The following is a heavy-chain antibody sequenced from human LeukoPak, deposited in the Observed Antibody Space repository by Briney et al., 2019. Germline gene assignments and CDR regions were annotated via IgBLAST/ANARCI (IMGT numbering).Heavy chain of an antibody. D-gene: IGHD3-22*01. CDR3: ARGPYSYDSSGAFDI. Sequence: SETLSLTCTVSGGSISSYYWSWIRQPPGKGPEWIGRISSSGSTNYNPSLKGRVTISVDTSKNQFSLKLSSVTAADTAVYFCARGPYSYDSSGAFDIWGQGTMVTVSS. V-gene: IGHV4-4*08. J-gene: IGHJ3*02. CDR2: ISSSGST. CDR1: GGSISSYY.